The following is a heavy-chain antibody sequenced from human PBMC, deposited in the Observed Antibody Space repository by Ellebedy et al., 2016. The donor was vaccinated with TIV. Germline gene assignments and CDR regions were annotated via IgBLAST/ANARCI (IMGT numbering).Heavy chain of an antibody. Sequence: ASVKVSCKAPGYNFSSYGISWVRQAPGQGLEWMGWISAYNGDTNYAQKFQGRVTMTTDTFASTAYLELRSLRSDDTAVYYCARGFYEKFDPWGQGTLVTVSS. CDR3: ARGFYEKFDP. J-gene: IGHJ5*02. CDR2: ISAYNGDT. V-gene: IGHV1-18*04. CDR1: GYNFSSYG. D-gene: IGHD2/OR15-2a*01.